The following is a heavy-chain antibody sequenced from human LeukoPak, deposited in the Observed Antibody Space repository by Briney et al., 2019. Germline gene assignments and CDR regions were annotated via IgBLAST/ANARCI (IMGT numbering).Heavy chain of an antibody. Sequence: ASVKVSCKASRYTLTTYYMHWVRQAPGQGLEWMGIINPRGSSTNYAQKFQGRVTITKDTSTSTVYMELSSLRSEDTAVYYCAGSPYFYDSSDYYGMDYWGQGTLVTVSS. D-gene: IGHD3-22*01. J-gene: IGHJ4*02. CDR3: AGSPYFYDSSDYYGMDY. V-gene: IGHV1-46*01. CDR2: INPRGSST. CDR1: RYTLTTYY.